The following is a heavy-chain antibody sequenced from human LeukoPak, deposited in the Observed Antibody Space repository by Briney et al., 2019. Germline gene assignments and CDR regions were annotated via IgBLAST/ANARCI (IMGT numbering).Heavy chain of an antibody. CDR1: GFTFSGSA. CDR2: IRSKANSYAT. CDR3: TRRTYYYGSGTLPGYGMDV. D-gene: IGHD3-10*01. J-gene: IGHJ6*02. Sequence: GGSLRLSCAASGFTFSGSAMHWVRQASGKGLERVGRIRSKANSYATAYAASVKGRFTISRDDSKNTAYLQMNSLKTEDTAVYYCTRRTYYYGSGTLPGYGMDVWGQGTTVTVSS. V-gene: IGHV3-73*01.